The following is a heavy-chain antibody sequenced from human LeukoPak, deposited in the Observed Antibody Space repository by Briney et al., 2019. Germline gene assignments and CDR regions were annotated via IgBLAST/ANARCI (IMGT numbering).Heavy chain of an antibody. D-gene: IGHD3-10*01. J-gene: IGHJ4*02. CDR3: ARSNYYASGSYCNDF. CDR2: IYYSGST. V-gene: IGHV4-59*01. CDR1: GDSISSYY. Sequence: SETLSLTCTVSGDSISSYYWSWIRQPPGKGLEWIGYIYYSGSTNYNPSLKSRVTISVDTSKNQFSLTLTSVTAADTAVYYCARSNYYASGSYCNDFWGQGTLDTVSS.